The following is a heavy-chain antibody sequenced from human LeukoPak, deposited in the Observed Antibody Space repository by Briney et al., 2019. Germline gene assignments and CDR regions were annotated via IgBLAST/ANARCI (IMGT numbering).Heavy chain of an antibody. Sequence: TLSLTCSVSGVSISDGRYYWTWIRQHPGKGLEWIGYKYYSGSANYNPSLKSRLTISVDTSKNQFSLQLSSVTAADTAMYYCATPYCSSISCLDVFNIWGQGTMVTVSS. CDR1: GVSISDGRYY. J-gene: IGHJ3*02. D-gene: IGHD2-2*01. CDR2: KYYSGSA. CDR3: ATPYCSSISCLDVFNI. V-gene: IGHV4-31*03.